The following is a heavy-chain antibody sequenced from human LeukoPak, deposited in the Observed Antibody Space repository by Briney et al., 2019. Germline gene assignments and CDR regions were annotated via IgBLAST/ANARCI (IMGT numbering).Heavy chain of an antibody. Sequence: SETLSLTCTVSGGSISSYYWSWIRQPPGEGVGWIGNIYYSGSTNYNPSLKSRVTISVDTSKNQFSLKLSSVTAADTAVYYCAKKVPIVVVPAAIPEAWFDPWGQGTLVTVSS. D-gene: IGHD2-2*02. CDR2: IYYSGST. CDR3: AKKVPIVVVPAAIPEAWFDP. V-gene: IGHV4-59*01. J-gene: IGHJ5*02. CDR1: GGSISSYY.